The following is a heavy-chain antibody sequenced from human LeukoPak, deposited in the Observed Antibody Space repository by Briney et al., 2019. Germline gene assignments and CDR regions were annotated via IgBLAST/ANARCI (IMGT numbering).Heavy chain of an antibody. J-gene: IGHJ4*02. CDR2: IYYSGST. V-gene: IGHV4-31*03. CDR1: GGSISSGGYY. Sequence: SETLSLTCTVSGGSISSGGYYWSWIRQRPGEGLEWIGYIYYSGSTYYSPSLKSRVTISLDTSKNQLFLKLSSVTAADTAVYYCARVGYSSSWVDHWGQGTLVTVSS. D-gene: IGHD6-13*01. CDR3: ARVGYSSSWVDH.